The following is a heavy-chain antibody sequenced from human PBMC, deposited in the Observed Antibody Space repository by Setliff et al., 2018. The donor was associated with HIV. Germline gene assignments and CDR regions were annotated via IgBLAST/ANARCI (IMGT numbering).Heavy chain of an antibody. J-gene: IGHJ3*02. Sequence: TLSLTCTVSGDSISSGGYYWSWIRQHPGRSLEWIGYIYYSGTTYYNPSLRSRVAISMDTSKNHFSLNLNSVTAADTAVYYCAREGYCSGGSCQRVNSAFDIWGLGTLVTV. D-gene: IGHD2-15*01. CDR3: AREGYCSGGSCQRVNSAFDI. CDR2: IYYSGTT. V-gene: IGHV4-31*03. CDR1: GDSISSGGYY.